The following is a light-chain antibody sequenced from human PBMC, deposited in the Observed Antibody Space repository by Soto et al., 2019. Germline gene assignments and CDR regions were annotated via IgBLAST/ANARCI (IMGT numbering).Light chain of an antibody. J-gene: IGKJ1*01. CDR3: QQYGSSPPT. CDR2: GAS. V-gene: IGKV3-20*01. Sequence: EIVLTQSQGTLSLSPVERATLSCRASQSVSNNYLAWYQRKPGQAPRLLIYGASSRATDIPTRFSGSGSGTDFTLTITRLEPEDFAVYYCQQYGSSPPTFGQGTKVEIK. CDR1: QSVSNNY.